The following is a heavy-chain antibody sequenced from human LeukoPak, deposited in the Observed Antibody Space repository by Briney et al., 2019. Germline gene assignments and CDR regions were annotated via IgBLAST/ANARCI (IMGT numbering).Heavy chain of an antibody. J-gene: IGHJ6*04. V-gene: IGHV1-69*10. CDR1: GGTFTSYA. D-gene: IGHD3-10*01. CDR3: ARGSVYGSGNYWDDYYYYYGMDV. CDR2: IIPILGTA. Sequence: GASVKVSCKASGGTFTSYAISWVRQAPGQGLEWMGGIIPILGTANYAQKFQGRVTITADKSTSTAYMELSSLRSEDTAVYYCARGSVYGSGNYWDDYYYYYGMDVWGRGTTVTVSS.